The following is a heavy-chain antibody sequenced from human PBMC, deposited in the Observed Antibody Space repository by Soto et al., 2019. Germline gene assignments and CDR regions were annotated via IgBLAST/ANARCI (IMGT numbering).Heavy chain of an antibody. CDR1: GYTFTSYG. V-gene: IGHV1-18*01. D-gene: IGHD1-26*01. CDR3: ARREIQAPIDY. J-gene: IGHJ4*02. Sequence: ASVKVSCKASGYTFTSYGISWVRQAPGQGLEWMGWISAYNGNTNYAQKLQGRVTMTTDTSTSTAYMELSSLRSEDTAVYYCARREIQAPIDYWGQGTLVPVSP. CDR2: ISAYNGNT.